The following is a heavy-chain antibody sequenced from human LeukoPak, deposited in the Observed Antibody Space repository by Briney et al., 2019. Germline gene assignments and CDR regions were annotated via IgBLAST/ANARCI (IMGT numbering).Heavy chain of an antibody. J-gene: IGHJ5*02. V-gene: IGHV5-51*01. CDR1: GYSINNYW. CDR2: IYPADSDI. Sequence: AGESLKISCKGSGYSINNYWIAWVRQMPGKGLEWMGIIYPADSDIRYSPSFQGQVTISADKSISTACLQWNSLKASDTAMYYCARQEYCSGASCYTWFDPWGQGTLVTVSS. D-gene: IGHD2-15*01. CDR3: ARQEYCSGASCYTWFDP.